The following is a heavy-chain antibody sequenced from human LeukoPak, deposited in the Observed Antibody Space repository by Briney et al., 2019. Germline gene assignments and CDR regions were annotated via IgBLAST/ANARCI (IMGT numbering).Heavy chain of an antibody. Sequence: ASVKVSCKASGYTFTSYAMNWVRQAPGQGLECMGWINTNTGNPTYAQGFTGRFVFSLDTSVSTAYLQISSLKAEDTAVYYCARGQDYGDFYAFDIWGQGTMVTVSS. CDR3: ARGQDYGDFYAFDI. CDR2: INTNTGNP. V-gene: IGHV7-4-1*02. D-gene: IGHD4-17*01. J-gene: IGHJ3*02. CDR1: GYTFTSYA.